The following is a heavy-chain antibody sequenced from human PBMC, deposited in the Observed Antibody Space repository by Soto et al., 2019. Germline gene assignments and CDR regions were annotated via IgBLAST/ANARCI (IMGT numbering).Heavy chain of an antibody. V-gene: IGHV3-23*05. D-gene: IGHD3-3*01. Sequence: SGGSLRLSCAASGFSFSDYSMNWVRQAPGKGLEWVSFIDLSGTRTYYRDSVKGRFTISRDNSKNTLYLQMNSLRAEDTAVYYCAIALYYDFGSGYSTRPQDYWGQGTLVTVSS. CDR1: GFSFSDYS. CDR3: AIALYYDFGSGYSTRPQDY. J-gene: IGHJ4*02. CDR2: IDLSGTRT.